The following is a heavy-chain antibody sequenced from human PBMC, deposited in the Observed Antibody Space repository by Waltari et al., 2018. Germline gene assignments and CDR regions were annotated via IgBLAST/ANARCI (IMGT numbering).Heavy chain of an antibody. V-gene: IGHV4-59*01. J-gene: IGHJ5*02. CDR3: ARVGYSSSAGDWFDP. CDR2: IYYSGST. Sequence: QVQLQESGPGLVKPSETLSLTCPVSGGSISSYYRSWIRQPPGKGLEWIGYIYYSGSTNYNPSLKSRVTISVDTSKNQFSLKLSSVTAADTAVYYCARVGYSSSAGDWFDPWGQGTLVTVSS. D-gene: IGHD6-13*01. CDR1: GGSISSYY.